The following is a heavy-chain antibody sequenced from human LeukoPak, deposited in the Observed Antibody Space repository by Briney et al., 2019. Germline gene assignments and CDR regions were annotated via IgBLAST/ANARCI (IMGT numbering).Heavy chain of an antibody. CDR1: GFTFSSYA. V-gene: IGHV3-23*01. CDR3: AKDGYSSGWYYYYYGMDV. J-gene: IGHJ6*02. D-gene: IGHD6-19*01. CDR2: ISGSGGST. Sequence: GGSLRLSCAASGFTFSSYAMSWVRQAPGKGLEWVSAISGSGGSTYYADSVKGRFTISRDNSKNTLYLQMNSLRAEDTAVYYCAKDGYSSGWYYYYYGMDVWGQGTTVTVFS.